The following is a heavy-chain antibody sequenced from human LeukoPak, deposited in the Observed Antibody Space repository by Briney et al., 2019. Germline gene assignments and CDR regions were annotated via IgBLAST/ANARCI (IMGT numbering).Heavy chain of an antibody. Sequence: GGSLRLSCVASGFTFSSYGIHWVRQAPGKGLEGVAFIRYDGSNKYHADSGKGRFTISRDNSKNTVYLQMNSLRAEDTAVYFCAKEYGYDYNYFYSMDVWGKGTTVTISS. CDR1: GFTFSSYG. D-gene: IGHD1-1*01. CDR2: IRYDGSNK. V-gene: IGHV3-30*02. CDR3: AKEYGYDYNYFYSMDV. J-gene: IGHJ6*03.